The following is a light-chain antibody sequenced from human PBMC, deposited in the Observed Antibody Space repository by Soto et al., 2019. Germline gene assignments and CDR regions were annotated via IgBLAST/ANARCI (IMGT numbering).Light chain of an antibody. CDR3: SSYTSDNRDYV. CDR2: GNS. Sequence: QSVLTQPASVSGAPGQRVTISCTGSSSNIGAGYDVHWYQQLPGTAPKLLIYGNSNRPSGVPDRFSGSKSGTSASLAITGLQAEDEADYYCSSYTSDNRDYVFGTGTKVTV. CDR1: SSNIGAGYD. J-gene: IGLJ1*01. V-gene: IGLV1-40*01.